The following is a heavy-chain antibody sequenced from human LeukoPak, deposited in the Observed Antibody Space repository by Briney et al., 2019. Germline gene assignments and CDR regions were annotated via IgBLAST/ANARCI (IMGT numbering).Heavy chain of an antibody. Sequence: SETLSLTCTVSGGSISSYYWSWIRQPAGKGREWIGRIYTSGSTNYNPSLKSRVTMSVDTSKNQFSLKLSSVTAADTAVYYCARSMVRGSYYEYYLDYWGQGTLVTVSS. CDR2: IYTSGST. D-gene: IGHD1-26*01. J-gene: IGHJ4*02. CDR1: GGSISSYY. CDR3: ARSMVRGSYYEYYLDY. V-gene: IGHV4-4*07.